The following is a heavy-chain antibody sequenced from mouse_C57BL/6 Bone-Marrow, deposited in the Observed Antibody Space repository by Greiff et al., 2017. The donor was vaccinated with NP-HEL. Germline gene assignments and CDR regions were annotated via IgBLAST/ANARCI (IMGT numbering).Heavy chain of an antibody. V-gene: IGHV1-76*01. CDR1: GYTFTDYY. CDR2: IYPGSGNT. Sequence: QVQLQQSGAELVRPGASVKLSCKASGYTFTDYYINWVKQRPGQGLEWIARIYPGSGNTYYNEKFKGKATLTAEKSSSTAYMQLSSLTSEDSAVYFCLTTVVADYWGQGTTLTVSS. D-gene: IGHD1-1*01. CDR3: LTTVVADY. J-gene: IGHJ2*01.